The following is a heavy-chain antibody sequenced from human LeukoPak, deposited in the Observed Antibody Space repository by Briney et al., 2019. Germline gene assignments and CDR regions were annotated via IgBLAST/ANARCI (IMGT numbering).Heavy chain of an antibody. CDR3: ARHRGGGDDAFDI. CDR1: GVSISSYY. Sequence: SETLSLTCTVSGVSISSYYWSWIRQPPGKGLEWIGYIYYSGSTNYNPSLKSRVTISVDTSKNQFSLKLSSVTAADTAVYYCARHRGGGDDAFDIWGQGTMVTVSS. CDR2: IYYSGST. V-gene: IGHV4-59*08. D-gene: IGHD4-23*01. J-gene: IGHJ3*02.